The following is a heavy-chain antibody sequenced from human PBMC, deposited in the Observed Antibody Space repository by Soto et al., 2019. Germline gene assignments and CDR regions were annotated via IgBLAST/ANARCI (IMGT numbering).Heavy chain of an antibody. Sequence: SETLSVNCTVSGGSISSSSYYWGWIRQPPGKGLEWIGSIYYSGSTYYNQSLKSRVTISVDTSKKQFSLKLSSVTAAATDVYYCASRRITIFGVVLDYWGQGTLVTVSS. CDR3: ASRRITIFGVVLDY. J-gene: IGHJ4*02. D-gene: IGHD3-3*01. V-gene: IGHV4-39*01. CDR2: IYYSGST. CDR1: GGSISSSSYY.